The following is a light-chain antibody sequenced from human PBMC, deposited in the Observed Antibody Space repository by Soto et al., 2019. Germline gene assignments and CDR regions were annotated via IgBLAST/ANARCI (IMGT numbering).Light chain of an antibody. CDR3: GSYGVSNNLRV. CDR1: SSDFGGYNY. CDR2: EVD. V-gene: IGLV2-8*01. Sequence: QSVLTQPPSASGSPGQSVTSSCTATSSDFGGYNYVSWYQQHPDKAPKLLIYEVDQRPSGVPDRFSGSKSGDTASLSVSGLQAEDEAEYYGGSYGVSNNLRVFGRGTNLT. J-gene: IGLJ3*02.